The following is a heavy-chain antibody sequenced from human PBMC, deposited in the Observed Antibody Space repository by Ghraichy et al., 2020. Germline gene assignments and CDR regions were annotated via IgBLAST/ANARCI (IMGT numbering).Heavy chain of an antibody. CDR2: VWNDGSNA. V-gene: IGHV3-30*02. Sequence: GGSLRLSCAASGFTFSHFGMHWVRQAPGKGLEWVACVWNDGSNAEYENSVKDRFTISRDNSKNTLYLQMNNLRNEDTAVYYCAKDQPTESSGCPFGNWGPGTLVTVSS. D-gene: IGHD3-22*01. CDR3: AKDQPTESSGCPFGN. CDR1: GFTFSHFG. J-gene: IGHJ4*02.